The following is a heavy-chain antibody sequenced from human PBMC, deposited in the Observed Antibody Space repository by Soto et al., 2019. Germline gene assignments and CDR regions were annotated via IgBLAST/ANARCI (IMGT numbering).Heavy chain of an antibody. D-gene: IGHD6-19*01. Sequence: ASVKVSCKASGYTFTSYGISWVRQAPGQGLEWMGWISAYNGNTNYAQKLQGRVTMTTDTSTSTAYMELRSLRSDDTAVYYCARDSQYSSGQGRLGLWGQGTMVTVSS. CDR3: ARDSQYSSGQGRLGL. CDR2: ISAYNGNT. V-gene: IGHV1-18*01. J-gene: IGHJ3*01. CDR1: GYTFTSYG.